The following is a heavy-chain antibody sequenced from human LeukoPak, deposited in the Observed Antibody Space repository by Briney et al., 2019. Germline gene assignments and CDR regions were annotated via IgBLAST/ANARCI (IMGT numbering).Heavy chain of an antibody. D-gene: IGHD3-22*01. CDR1: GDFVSSSSYY. Sequence: SETLFLTCTVSGDFVSSSSYYLSWIRQPPGKGLDWITYMSPSGTTKYNPSLKSRVTTSVDTSRTQFSLRLSSVTAADTAVYYCARGQDDRSGTFDYWGQGTLVTVSS. CDR3: ARGQDDRSGTFDY. J-gene: IGHJ4*02. V-gene: IGHV4-61*01. CDR2: MSPSGTT.